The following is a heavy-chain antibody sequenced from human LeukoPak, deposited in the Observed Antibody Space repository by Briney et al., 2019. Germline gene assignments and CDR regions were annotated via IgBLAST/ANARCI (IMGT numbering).Heavy chain of an antibody. D-gene: IGHD2-15*01. CDR3: AREGYCSGGTCYSTMNWFDP. J-gene: IGHJ5*02. CDR2: ISAYNGNT. CDR1: GYRFTRYG. V-gene: IGHV1-18*01. Sequence: ASENVSCKASGYRFTRYGITWVRQAPGQGLEWMGWISAYNGNTNYAQKLQGRVTLTTDTSTSTAYMELRSLRSDDTAVYYCAREGYCSGGTCYSTMNWFDPWGQGTLVTVSS.